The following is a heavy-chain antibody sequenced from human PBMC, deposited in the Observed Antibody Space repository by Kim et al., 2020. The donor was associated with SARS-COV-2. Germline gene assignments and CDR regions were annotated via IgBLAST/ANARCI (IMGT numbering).Heavy chain of an antibody. J-gene: IGHJ4*02. Sequence: SVKVSCKASGGTFSSYAISWVRQAPGQGLEWMGGIIPIFGTANYAQKFQGRVTITADESTSTAYMELSSLRSEDKAVYYCARGRDGYKQLTCCPDYWGQGTLVTVSS. CDR3: ARGRDGYKQLTCCPDY. CDR1: GGTFSSYA. D-gene: IGHD5-12*01. V-gene: IGHV1-69*13. CDR2: IIPIFGTA.